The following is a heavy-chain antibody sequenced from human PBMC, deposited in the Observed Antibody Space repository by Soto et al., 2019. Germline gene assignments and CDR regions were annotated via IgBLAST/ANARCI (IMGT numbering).Heavy chain of an antibody. CDR3: AKGLRFMEH. CDR1: GFTFSSYA. CDR2: ISNDGMNT. V-gene: IGHV3-30-3*02. J-gene: IGHJ6*02. Sequence: PGGSLRLSCVASGFTFSSYALHWVRQAPGKGLEWVALISNDGMNTFYADSVKGRMTVSRDKAEKTMYLQMNSLTAEDTAVYYCAKGLRFMEHWGQGTTVTVSS. D-gene: IGHD1-1*01.